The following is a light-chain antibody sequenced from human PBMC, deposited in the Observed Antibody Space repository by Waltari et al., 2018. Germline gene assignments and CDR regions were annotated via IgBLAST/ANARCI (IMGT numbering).Light chain of an antibody. Sequence: FQMTQSTSTLSASVGDRVTITCRASQSISAWLAWFQQKPGNAPKVLIYKASSLESGVPSRFSGSGSGTEFTLTISSLEPDDFATYDCQHYKSFPYTFGQGTKLEIK. CDR1: QSISAW. V-gene: IGKV1-5*03. J-gene: IGKJ2*01. CDR3: QHYKSFPYT. CDR2: KAS.